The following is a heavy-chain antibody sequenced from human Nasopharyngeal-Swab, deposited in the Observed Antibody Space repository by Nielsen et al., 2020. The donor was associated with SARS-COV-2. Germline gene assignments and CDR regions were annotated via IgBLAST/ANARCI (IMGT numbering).Heavy chain of an antibody. CDR3: ASTPLDSSGYYYAFHY. J-gene: IGHJ4*02. Sequence: SLKISCAASGVTFSRYTMHWVRQAPGKGLEWVAVISYDGSNKYYADSVKGRFTISRDISKNTLYLQMNSLRAEDTAVFYCASTPLDSSGYYYAFHYWGRGTLVTVSS. D-gene: IGHD3-22*01. V-gene: IGHV3-30-3*01. CDR2: ISYDGSNK. CDR1: GVTFSRYT.